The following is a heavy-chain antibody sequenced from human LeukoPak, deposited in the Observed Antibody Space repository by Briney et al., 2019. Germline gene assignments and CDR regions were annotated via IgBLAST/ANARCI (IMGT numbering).Heavy chain of an antibody. Sequence: GSLRLSCAASGFPFSSYSMNWVRQAPGKGLEWVSYISSRSSTIYYADSVKGRFTISRDNAKNSLYLQMNSLRAEDTAVYYCARALGYCSSASCYYFDNWGQGTLVTVSS. CDR1: GFPFSSYS. CDR3: ARALGYCSSASCYYFDN. D-gene: IGHD2-2*01. CDR2: ISSRSSTI. J-gene: IGHJ4*02. V-gene: IGHV3-48*01.